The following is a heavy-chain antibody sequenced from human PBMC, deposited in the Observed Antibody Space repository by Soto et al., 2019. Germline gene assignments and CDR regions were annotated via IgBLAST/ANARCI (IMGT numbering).Heavy chain of an antibody. V-gene: IGHV3-23*01. CDR2: ISGSGGST. CDR1: GFTFSSYA. D-gene: IGHD5-18*01. Sequence: EVQLLESGGGLVQPGGSLRLSCAASGFTFSSYAMSWVRQAPGKGLEWVSAISGSGGSTYYADSVKGRFTISRDNSKNTMYLQMNSLRAEDTAVYYCAKDWVGEYSSFPGYWGQGTLVTVSS. J-gene: IGHJ4*02. CDR3: AKDWVGEYSSFPGY.